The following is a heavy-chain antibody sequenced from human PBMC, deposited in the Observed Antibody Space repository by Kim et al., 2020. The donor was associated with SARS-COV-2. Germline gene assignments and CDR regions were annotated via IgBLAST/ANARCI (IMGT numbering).Heavy chain of an antibody. V-gene: IGHV3-23*01. CDR3: AKDRGNGWLCDY. J-gene: IGHJ4*02. D-gene: IGHD6-19*01. Sequence: GWSLRLSCAGSGFTFSSYAMSWVRQAPGKGLEWVSGISGSGGSTYYADSVKGRFTISRDNSKNTLYLQMNGLRAEDTAVYYCAKDRGNGWLCDYWGQGTLVTVSS. CDR1: GFTFSSYA. CDR2: ISGSGGST.